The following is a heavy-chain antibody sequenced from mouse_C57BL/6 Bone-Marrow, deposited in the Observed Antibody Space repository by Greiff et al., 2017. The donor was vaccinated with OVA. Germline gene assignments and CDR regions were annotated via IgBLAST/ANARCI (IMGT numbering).Heavy chain of an antibody. Sequence: VKLQESGGGLVKPGGSLKLSCAASGFTFSSYAMSWVRQTPEKRLEWVATISDGGSYTYYPDNVKGRFTISRDNAKNNLYLQMSHLKSEDTAMDYCARGNYSNSWFAYWGQGTLVTVSA. CDR3: ARGNYSNSWFAY. J-gene: IGHJ3*01. CDR2: ISDGGSYT. D-gene: IGHD2-5*01. V-gene: IGHV5-4*03. CDR1: GFTFSSYA.